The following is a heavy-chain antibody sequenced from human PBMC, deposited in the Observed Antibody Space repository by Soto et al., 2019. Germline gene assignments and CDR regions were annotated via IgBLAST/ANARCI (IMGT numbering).Heavy chain of an antibody. CDR3: ATRITVFGLLIPPFDT. V-gene: IGHV4-4*02. J-gene: IGHJ5*02. CDR2: IYHTGCT. Sequence: PSETLSLTCAVSVGSISSSNWWIWVRQPPWKGLEWIGEIYHTGCTHYNPSLKSRVTMSLDTSKNQFSLRLSSVTAADTAIYYCATRITVFGLLIPPFDTWGEGTQVSVSS. CDR1: VGSISSSNW. D-gene: IGHD3-3*01.